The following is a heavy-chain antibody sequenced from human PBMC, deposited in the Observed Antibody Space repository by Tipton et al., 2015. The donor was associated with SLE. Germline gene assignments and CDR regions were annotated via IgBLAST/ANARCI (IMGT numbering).Heavy chain of an antibody. V-gene: IGHV4-30-2*01. CDR2: IYHSGST. D-gene: IGHD2-15*01. CDR1: GGSISSGGYS. CDR3: ARQGFVVAATLFYWYFDL. Sequence: TLSLTCAVSGGSISSGGYSWSWIRQPPGKGLEWIGYIYHSGSTYSNPSLKSRVTISVDRSKNQFSLKLSSVTAADTAVYYCARQGFVVAATLFYWYFDLWGLVSLVTVSS. J-gene: IGHJ2*01.